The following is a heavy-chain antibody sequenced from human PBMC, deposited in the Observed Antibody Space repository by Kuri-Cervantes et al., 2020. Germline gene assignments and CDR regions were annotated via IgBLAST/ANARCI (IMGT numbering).Heavy chain of an antibody. D-gene: IGHD5-18*01. CDR2: ISPNSGGT. Sequence: ASVKVSCKASGYTFTSYYMHWVRQAPGQGLEWMGWISPNSGGTNYAQKFQGRVTMTRDTSISTAYMELSRLRSDDTAVYYCARPDVDTASGFTGGRFDYWGQGTLVTVSS. V-gene: IGHV1-2*02. CDR3: ARPDVDTASGFTGGRFDY. CDR1: GYTFTSYY. J-gene: IGHJ4*02.